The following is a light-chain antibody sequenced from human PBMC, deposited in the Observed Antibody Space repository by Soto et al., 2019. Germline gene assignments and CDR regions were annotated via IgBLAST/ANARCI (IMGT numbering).Light chain of an antibody. CDR1: QGISTF. CDR2: GVS. J-gene: IGKJ2*01. Sequence: DIQMTQSPCSLSASLGDTVTITCRASQGISTFLAWFQQKPGKAPQFLIDGVSNLPGGGTSNFSGSRSGTKFTLTISSLQAEDFATDYCQQYNGYAYTFGQGTKLEIK. V-gene: IGKV1-16*02. CDR3: QQYNGYAYT.